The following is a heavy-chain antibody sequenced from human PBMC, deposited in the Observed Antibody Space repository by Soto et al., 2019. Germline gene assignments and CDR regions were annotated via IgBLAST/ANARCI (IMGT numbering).Heavy chain of an antibody. V-gene: IGHV3-53*02. CDR2: IYSGGST. J-gene: IGHJ6*02. Sequence: EVQLVETGGGLIQPGGSLRLSCAASGFTVSSNYMNWVRQAPGKGLEWVSVIYSGGSTYYADSVRGRFTISRDNSKNTLYLQMKRLRAEDTALYYCSRDPPATRHGMDVWGQGTTVTVSS. CDR1: GFTVSSNY. CDR3: SRDPPATRHGMDV.